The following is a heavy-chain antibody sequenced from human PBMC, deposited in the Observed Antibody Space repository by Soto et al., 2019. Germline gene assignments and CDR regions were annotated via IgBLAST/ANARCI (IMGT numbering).Heavy chain of an antibody. CDR2: ISWNSGSI. D-gene: IGHD3-10*01. J-gene: IGHJ3*02. CDR3: AKDGEYYGSGSYAAFDI. V-gene: IGHV3-9*01. Sequence: HPGGSLRLSCVASGFTFDDYAMHWVRQAPGKGLEWVSGISWNSGSIGYADSVKGRFTISRDNAKNSLYLQMNSLRAEDTALYYCAKDGEYYGSGSYAAFDIWGQGTMVTVSS. CDR1: GFTFDDYA.